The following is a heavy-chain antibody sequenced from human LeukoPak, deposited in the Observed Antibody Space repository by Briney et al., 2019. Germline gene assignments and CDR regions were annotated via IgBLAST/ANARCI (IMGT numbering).Heavy chain of an antibody. CDR1: GGSFSGYY. Sequence: SETLSLTCAVYGGSFSGYYWSWIRHPPGKGLEWIGEMNHSGSTNYNPSLKSRVTISVDTSKNQISLKLSSVTAADTAVYYCARVHGRGYSYGYGGYFQHWGQGTLVTVSS. CDR3: ARVHGRGYSYGYGGYFQH. CDR2: MNHSGST. J-gene: IGHJ1*01. D-gene: IGHD5-18*01. V-gene: IGHV4-34*01.